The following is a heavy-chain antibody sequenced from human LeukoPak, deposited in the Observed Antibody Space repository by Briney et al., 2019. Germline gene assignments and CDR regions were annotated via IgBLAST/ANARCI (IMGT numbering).Heavy chain of an antibody. V-gene: IGHV3-21*01. J-gene: IGHJ4*02. D-gene: IGHD3-10*01. CDR3: ARLYYYDSGGYYDDY. CDR1: GFSFSTYN. Sequence: GGSLRLSCAASGFSFSTYNMNWVRQAPGKGLEWVSSISSGSTFIYYADSVKGRFTISRDNAKNSLYLHMNSLRAEDTAVYYCARLYYYDSGGYYDDYWGQGTLVTVSS. CDR2: ISSGSTFI.